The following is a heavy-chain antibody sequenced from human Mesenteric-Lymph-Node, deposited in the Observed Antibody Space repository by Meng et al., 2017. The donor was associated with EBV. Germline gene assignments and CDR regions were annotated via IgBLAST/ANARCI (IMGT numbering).Heavy chain of an antibody. Sequence: QVQLQQWGAGLLKPSETLSLTCAVYGGSFSGYYWSWIRQPPGKGLEWIGEINHSGSTNYNPSLKSRVTISVDTSKNQFSLKLSSVTAADTAVYYCARFGAILRGFDYWGQGTLVTVSS. CDR2: INHSGST. CDR3: ARFGAILRGFDY. CDR1: GGSFSGYY. D-gene: IGHD3-10*01. V-gene: IGHV4-34*01. J-gene: IGHJ4*02.